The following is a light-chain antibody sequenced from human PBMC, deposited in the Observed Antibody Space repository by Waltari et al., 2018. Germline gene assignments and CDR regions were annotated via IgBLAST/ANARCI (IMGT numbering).Light chain of an antibody. Sequence: DIQLTQSPSSLSASLGDRVIITCRASKNIDNFLNWYQQKPGRSPVLLIYAASTLQSGVPSRFSGSVSGTDFTLTIRNLQPEDFATYYCQQGYGVPISFGGGTKVEI. CDR2: AAS. V-gene: IGKV1-39*01. CDR3: QQGYGVPIS. J-gene: IGKJ4*01. CDR1: KNIDNF.